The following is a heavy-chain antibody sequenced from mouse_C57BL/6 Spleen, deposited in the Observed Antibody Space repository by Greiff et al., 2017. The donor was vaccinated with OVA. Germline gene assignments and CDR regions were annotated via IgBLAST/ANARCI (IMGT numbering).Heavy chain of an antibody. J-gene: IGHJ2*01. CDR3: ARYGSSFYFDY. D-gene: IGHD1-1*01. CDR1: GYTFTSYW. CDR2: IDPSDSET. V-gene: IGHV1-52*01. Sequence: QVQLQQPGAELVRPGSSVKLSCKASGYTFTSYWMHWVKLRPIQGLEWIGNIDPSDSETHYNQKFKDKATLTVDKSSSTAYMQLSSLTSEDSAVYYCARYGSSFYFDYWGQGTTLTVSS.